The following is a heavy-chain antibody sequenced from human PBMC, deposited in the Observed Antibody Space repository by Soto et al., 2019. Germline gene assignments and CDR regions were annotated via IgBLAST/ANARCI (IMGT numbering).Heavy chain of an antibody. Sequence: QVQLQESGPGLVKPSQTLSLTCTVSGGSISSGAYYWTWIRQHPGKGLEWIGYIYSSGTTYYNPPLSSRLTISVDTSKNQFSLKLSSVTAADTAVYYCASSRDGYNFGYWGQGTLVTVSS. V-gene: IGHV4-31*03. CDR3: ASSRDGYNFGY. CDR2: IYSSGTT. J-gene: IGHJ4*02. CDR1: GGSISSGAYY. D-gene: IGHD5-12*01.